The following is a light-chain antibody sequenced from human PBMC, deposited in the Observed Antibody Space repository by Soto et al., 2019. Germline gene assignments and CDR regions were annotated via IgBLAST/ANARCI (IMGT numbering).Light chain of an antibody. CDR2: WAS. J-gene: IGKJ1*01. CDR1: QSVLYSSSNRNY. Sequence: DIVMTQSPDSLAVSLGERATINCKSSQSVLYSSSNRNYLAWYQQKPGQSPKLLIYWASTRESGVPDRFSGSGSGTDFTLTISSLQAEDVAVYYCQQYFTTPRTFGQGTKVDIK. V-gene: IGKV4-1*01. CDR3: QQYFTTPRT.